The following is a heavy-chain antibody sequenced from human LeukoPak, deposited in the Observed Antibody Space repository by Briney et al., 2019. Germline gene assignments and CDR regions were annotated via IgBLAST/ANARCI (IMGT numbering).Heavy chain of an antibody. Sequence: SETLSLTCTVSGGSISSYYWSWIRQPAGKGLEWIGRIYTSGSTNYNPSLKSRVTMSVDTSKNQFSLKLSSVTAADTAVYYCARTPSHYYDSSGYTLGAYCFDYWGQGTLVTASS. CDR3: ARTPSHYYDSSGYTLGAYCFDY. J-gene: IGHJ4*02. CDR2: IYTSGST. CDR1: GGSISSYY. D-gene: IGHD3-22*01. V-gene: IGHV4-4*07.